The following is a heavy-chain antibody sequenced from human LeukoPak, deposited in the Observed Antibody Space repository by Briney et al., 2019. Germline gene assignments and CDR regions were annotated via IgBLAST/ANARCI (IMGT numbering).Heavy chain of an antibody. CDR3: AKEKYYYDSSGVFDY. D-gene: IGHD3-22*01. J-gene: IGHJ4*02. CDR2: ISGSGGST. V-gene: IGHV3-23*01. Sequence: GGSLRLSCAASGFTFSSYSMNWVRQAPGKGLEWVSAISGSGGSTYYADSVKGRFTISRDNSKNTLYLQMNSLRAEDTAVYYCAKEKYYYDSSGVFDYWGQGTLVTVSS. CDR1: GFTFSSYS.